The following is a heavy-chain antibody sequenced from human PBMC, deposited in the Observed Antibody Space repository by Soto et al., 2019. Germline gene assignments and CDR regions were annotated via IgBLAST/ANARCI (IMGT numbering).Heavy chain of an antibody. CDR2: ISSSSSTI. D-gene: IGHD6-19*01. J-gene: IGHJ5*02. Sequence: EVQLVESGGGLVQPGGSLRLSCAASGFTFSSYSMNWVRQAPGKGLEWVSYISSSSSTIYYADSVKGRFTISRDNAKNSLYLQMNSLRDEDTAVYYCAREGSSDWSNWFDPWGQGTLVTVSS. V-gene: IGHV3-48*02. CDR1: GFTFSSYS. CDR3: AREGSSDWSNWFDP.